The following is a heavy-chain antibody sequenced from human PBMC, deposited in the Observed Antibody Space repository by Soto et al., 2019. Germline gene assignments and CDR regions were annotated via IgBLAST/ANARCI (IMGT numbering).Heavy chain of an antibody. D-gene: IGHD3-3*01. Sequence: GGSLRLSCAASGFTFSSYAMSWVRQAPGKGLEWVSAISGSGGSTYYADSVKGRFTISRDNSKNTLYLQMNSLRAEDTAVYYCAKPPPTNGGFWSGYYTTDYGMDVWGQGTTVTVSS. CDR2: ISGSGGST. CDR3: AKPPPTNGGFWSGYYTTDYGMDV. J-gene: IGHJ6*02. V-gene: IGHV3-23*01. CDR1: GFTFSSYA.